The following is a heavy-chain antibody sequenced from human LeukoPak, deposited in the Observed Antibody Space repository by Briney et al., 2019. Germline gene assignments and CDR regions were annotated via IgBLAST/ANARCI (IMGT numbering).Heavy chain of an antibody. CDR3: VTYFCTSSICYLFDS. D-gene: IGHD2-8*01. V-gene: IGHV3-7*01. J-gene: IGHJ4*02. CDR2: IKPDGSEK. CDR1: GFTFSDYW. Sequence: TGGSLRLSCAASGFTFSDYWMSWVRQAPGKGLEWVAKIKPDGSEKLYVDSVKGRFVISRDNAKNSLHLQLSSLRAEDTAVYYCVTYFCTSSICYLFDSRGQGTLVTVSS.